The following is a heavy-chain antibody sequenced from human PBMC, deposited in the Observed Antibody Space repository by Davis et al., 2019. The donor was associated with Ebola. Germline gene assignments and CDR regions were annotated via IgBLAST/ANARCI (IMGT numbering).Heavy chain of an antibody. V-gene: IGHV4-30-4*01. CDR3: ARHHARSRSLVPFDI. CDR1: GGPISSGDYY. D-gene: IGHD6-6*01. Sequence: LRLSCSVSGGPISSGDYYWSWIRHPPVHGLEWIGYSCYSEGTFYNPSLRSRVSVSLDTSKNQFSLMVTSVTAADTAVYYCARHHARSRSLVPFDIWGQGTMVTVSS. CDR2: SCYSEGT. J-gene: IGHJ3*02.